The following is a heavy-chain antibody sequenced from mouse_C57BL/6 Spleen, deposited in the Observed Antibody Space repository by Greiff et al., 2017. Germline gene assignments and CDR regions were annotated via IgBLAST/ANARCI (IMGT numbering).Heavy chain of an antibody. V-gene: IGHV1-52*01. CDR3: ARTYYYKNYAIDY. Sequence: VQLQQPGAELVRPGSSVKLSCKASGYTFTRYWMHWVKQRPIQGLEWIGNIDPSDSETHYNQKFKDKATLTVDKSSSTTYMQLSSLTSEDAAVYYCARTYYYKNYAIDYWGQGTSVTVSS. D-gene: IGHD2-12*01. J-gene: IGHJ4*01. CDR2: IDPSDSET. CDR1: GYTFTRYW.